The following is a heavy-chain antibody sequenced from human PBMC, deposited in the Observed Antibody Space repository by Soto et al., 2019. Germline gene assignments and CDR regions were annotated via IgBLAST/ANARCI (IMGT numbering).Heavy chain of an antibody. CDR1: GFTFTGSA. J-gene: IGHJ4*02. CDR2: IGNKANSDAA. CDR3: STLQGPYSDY. Sequence: HPGGSLRLSCAASGFTFTGSAMHWVRQASGKGLEWVGRIGNKANSDAAEYAASVKGRFTISRDDSKNTAFLQMNSLKTEDTAVYYCSTLQGPYSDYWGQGTLVTVSS. V-gene: IGHV3-73*01.